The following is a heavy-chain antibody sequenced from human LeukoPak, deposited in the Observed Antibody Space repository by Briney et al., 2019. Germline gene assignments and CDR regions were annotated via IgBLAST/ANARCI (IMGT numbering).Heavy chain of an antibody. CDR1: GFTFNSYA. V-gene: IGHV3-23*01. CDR2: IFGSGGSA. Sequence: GGSLRLSCVASGFTFNSYAMYWVRQAPGKGLEWISGIFGSGGSAHYADSVKGRFTISRDNSKNTLYLQMNSLRAEDTAVYYCARVIAVAGQGGYWGQGTLVTVSS. CDR3: ARVIAVAGQGGY. D-gene: IGHD6-19*01. J-gene: IGHJ4*02.